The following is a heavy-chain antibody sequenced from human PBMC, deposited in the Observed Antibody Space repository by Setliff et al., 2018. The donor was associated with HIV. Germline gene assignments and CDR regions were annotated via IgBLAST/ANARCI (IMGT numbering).Heavy chain of an antibody. D-gene: IGHD1-26*01. CDR1: GGSMSSYY. CDR3: ARVSPTRWGSAGRGGSGVNRFDP. Sequence: SETLSLTCTVSGGSMSSYYRSWIRQPPGKGLEWIGYIYYSGSTNYNPSLKSRVTISVDTSKNQFSLKLSSVTAADTAVYYCARVSPTRWGSAGRGGSGVNRFDPWGQGTLVTVSS. J-gene: IGHJ5*02. V-gene: IGHV4-59*12. CDR2: IYYSGST.